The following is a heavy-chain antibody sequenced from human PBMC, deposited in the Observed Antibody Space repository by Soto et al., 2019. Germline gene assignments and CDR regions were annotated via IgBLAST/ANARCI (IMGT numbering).Heavy chain of an antibody. J-gene: IGHJ6*02. CDR3: ARGKRNDFWSGRYYHYYGMDL. D-gene: IGHD3-3*01. CDR2: MSTNSDNK. Sequence: ASVKVSCKASGYTCTSYDINCVREPTGQGRDGMGWMSTNSDNKNYAKTFQGRVTMTRNNSIRTDYMEMSSLRYEDTAVYYCARGKRNDFWSGRYYHYYGMDLWGQGTTVTVSS. V-gene: IGHV1-8*01. CDR1: GYTCTSYD.